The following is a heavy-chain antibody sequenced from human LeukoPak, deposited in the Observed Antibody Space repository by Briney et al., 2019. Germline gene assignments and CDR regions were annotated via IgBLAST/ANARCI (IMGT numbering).Heavy chain of an antibody. Sequence: RPGGSLRLSCAASGFTFDDYGMSWVRQAPGKGLEWVSGINWNGGSTGYADSVKGRFTISRDNAKNSLYLQMHSLRAEDTALYYCARGRRYDILTGYSYWGQGTLVTVSS. V-gene: IGHV3-20*04. J-gene: IGHJ4*02. CDR2: INWNGGST. CDR1: GFTFDDYG. CDR3: ARGRRYDILTGYSY. D-gene: IGHD3-9*01.